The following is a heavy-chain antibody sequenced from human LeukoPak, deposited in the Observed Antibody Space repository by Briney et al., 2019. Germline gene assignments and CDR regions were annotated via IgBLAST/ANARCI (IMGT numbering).Heavy chain of an antibody. J-gene: IGHJ4*02. V-gene: IGHV3-66*01. CDR2: ISTGETT. D-gene: IGHD1-26*01. CDR1: GFTISSNY. CDR3: VVRDHSGIHRGDY. Sequence: PGGSLRLSCAASGFTISSNYVSWVRQAPGKGLEWVSLISTGETTYYADSVKGRFTISRDSSKSTLYLQMNRLRAEDTAVYYCVVRDHSGIHRGDYWGQGALVTVSS.